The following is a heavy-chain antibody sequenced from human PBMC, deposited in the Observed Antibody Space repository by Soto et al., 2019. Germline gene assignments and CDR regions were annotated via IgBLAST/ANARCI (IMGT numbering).Heavy chain of an antibody. Sequence: EVQLVESGGGLGKPGESLRLSCAASGFTLSSHTMNWVRQAPGKGLEWVSSISSDSSYKYYTDSVKGRFTVSRDNAKNCLYLLMDSLRAEETAVYFCARGYCTRTSCYIGGFYYYGMDVWGQGTTVTVSS. CDR2: ISSDSSYK. V-gene: IGHV3-21*01. CDR3: ARGYCTRTSCYIGGFYYYGMDV. D-gene: IGHD2-2*01. CDR1: GFTLSSHT. J-gene: IGHJ6*02.